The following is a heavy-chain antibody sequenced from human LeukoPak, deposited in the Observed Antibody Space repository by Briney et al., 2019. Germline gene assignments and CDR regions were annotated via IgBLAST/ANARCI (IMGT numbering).Heavy chain of an antibody. V-gene: IGHV1-18*01. CDR3: ARCGAAVTTHFSH. CDR1: GYSFSIYG. CDR2: ISASDGTT. Sequence: ASVKVSCKASGYSFSIYGITWARQAPGQGLEYLGWISASDGTTNYPQKVQDRVTMTTETSTSTAYLELRSLRSEDTAVYYCARCGAAVTTHFSHWGQGTLVTVSS. J-gene: IGHJ4*02. D-gene: IGHD4-17*01.